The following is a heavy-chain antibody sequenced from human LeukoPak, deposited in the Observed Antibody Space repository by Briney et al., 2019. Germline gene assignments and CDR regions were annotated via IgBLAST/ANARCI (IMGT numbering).Heavy chain of an antibody. Sequence: GGSLRLSCAASGFTFSSYWMSWVRQAPGKGLEWVANIKQDGGEKYYVESVKGRFTISRDNVKNSLYLQMNSLRAEDTAVYYCARARGGHDLAYWGQGPLVPVS. CDR3: ARARGGHDLAY. V-gene: IGHV3-7*01. D-gene: IGHD5-12*01. CDR1: GFTFSSYW. J-gene: IGHJ4*02. CDR2: IKQDGGEK.